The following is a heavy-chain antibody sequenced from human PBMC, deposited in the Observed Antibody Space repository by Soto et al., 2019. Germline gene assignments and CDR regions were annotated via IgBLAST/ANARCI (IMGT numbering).Heavy chain of an antibody. V-gene: IGHV4-34*01. CDR2: INHSGST. CDR3: ARGGIVVVTAIRGWFDP. CDR1: GGSFSGYY. J-gene: IGHJ5*02. Sequence: QVQLQQWGAGLLKPSETLSLTCAVYGGSFSGYYWSWIRQPPGKGLEWIGEINHSGSTNYNPSLTCRVTISVDTSKNQLSLKLSSVTGADTAVYYCARGGIVVVTAIRGWFDPWGQGTLVTVSS. D-gene: IGHD2-21*02.